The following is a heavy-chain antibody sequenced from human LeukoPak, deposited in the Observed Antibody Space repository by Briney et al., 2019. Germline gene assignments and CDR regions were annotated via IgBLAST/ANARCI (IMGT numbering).Heavy chain of an antibody. CDR2: INPSGGST. Sequence: GASVKVSCKASGYTFTSYDIHWVRQAPGQWLEWMGIINPSGGSTSYAQKFQGRVTMTRDTSTSTVYMELSSLRSEDTAVYYCARDRQIAVAGTIPRFDSWGQGTLVTVSS. CDR1: GYTFTSYD. V-gene: IGHV1-46*01. D-gene: IGHD6-19*01. J-gene: IGHJ4*02. CDR3: ARDRQIAVAGTIPRFDS.